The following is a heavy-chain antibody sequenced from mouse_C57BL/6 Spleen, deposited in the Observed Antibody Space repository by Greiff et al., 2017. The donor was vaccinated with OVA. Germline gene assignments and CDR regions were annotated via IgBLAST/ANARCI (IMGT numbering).Heavy chain of an antibody. CDR1: GYTFTSYW. J-gene: IGHJ1*03. V-gene: IGHV1-59*01. CDR2: IDPSDSYT. CDR3: ARGDYGNLHWYFDV. D-gene: IGHD2-1*01. Sequence: VQLQQPGAELVRPGTSVKLSCKASGYTFTSYWMHWVKQRPGQGLEWIGVIDPSDSYTNYNQKFKGKATLTVDTSSSTAYMQLSSLTSEDSAVYYCARGDYGNLHWYFDVWGTGTTVTVSS.